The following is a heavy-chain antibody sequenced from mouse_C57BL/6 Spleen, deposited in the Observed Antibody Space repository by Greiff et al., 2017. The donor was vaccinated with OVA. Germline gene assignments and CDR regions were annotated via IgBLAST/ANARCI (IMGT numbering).Heavy chain of an antibody. CDR1: GYTFTSYW. Sequence: VQLQQPGAELVKPGASVKMSCKASGYTFTSYWITWVKQRPGQGLEWIGDIYPGSGSTNYNEKFKSKATLTVDTSSSTAYMQLISLTSEDSAVYYCARWAPFITTVVAHFDYWGQGTTLTVSS. V-gene: IGHV1-55*01. CDR2: IYPGSGST. CDR3: ARWAPFITTVVAHFDY. J-gene: IGHJ2*01. D-gene: IGHD1-1*01.